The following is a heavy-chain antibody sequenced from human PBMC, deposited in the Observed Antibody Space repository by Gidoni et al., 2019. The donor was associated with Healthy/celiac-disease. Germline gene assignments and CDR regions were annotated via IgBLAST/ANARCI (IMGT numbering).Heavy chain of an antibody. Sequence: QVPLVQPGAEVKKPGASVTVSCKVSGYTITELSMHWVRQAPGKGLEWMGGFDPEDGETIYAQKFQGRVTMTEDTSTDTAYMELSSLRSEDTAVYYCATVRSGEVAGLIDYWGQGTLVTVSS. V-gene: IGHV1-24*01. CDR3: ATVRSGEVAGLIDY. D-gene: IGHD6-19*01. CDR1: GYTITELS. CDR2: FDPEDGET. J-gene: IGHJ4*02.